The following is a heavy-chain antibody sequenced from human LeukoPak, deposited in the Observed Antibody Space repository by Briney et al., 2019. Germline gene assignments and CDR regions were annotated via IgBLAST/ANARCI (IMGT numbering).Heavy chain of an antibody. D-gene: IGHD3-10*01. CDR2: ISWNSGSI. Sequence: GGSLRLSCVASGFTFDDYAMHWVRQAPGKGLEWASGISWNSGSIGYADSVKGRLTISRDNAKNSLYLQMNSLRAEDTALYYCVKDGHYGSGSYLPYYFDYWGQGTLVTVSS. V-gene: IGHV3-9*01. CDR3: VKDGHYGSGSYLPYYFDY. CDR1: GFTFDDYA. J-gene: IGHJ4*02.